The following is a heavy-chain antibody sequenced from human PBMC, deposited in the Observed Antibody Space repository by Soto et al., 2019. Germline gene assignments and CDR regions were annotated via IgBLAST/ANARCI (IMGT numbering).Heavy chain of an antibody. J-gene: IGHJ4*02. V-gene: IGHV1-8*01. Sequence: QVQLVQSGAEVKKPGASVKVSCKASGYTFSSYDINWVRQATGQGLEWMGWVNPNSGNTGYAQKFQGRVIMTRHTSISTAYMELSSLRSEDTAVYYCARGHVVGATPTRYWGQGTQVTVSS. D-gene: IGHD1-26*01. CDR1: GYTFSSYD. CDR2: VNPNSGNT. CDR3: ARGHVVGATPTRY.